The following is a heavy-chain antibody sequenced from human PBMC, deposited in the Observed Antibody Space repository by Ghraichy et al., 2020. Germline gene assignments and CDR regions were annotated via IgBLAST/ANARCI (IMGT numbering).Heavy chain of an antibody. CDR2: IRSSGYTV. V-gene: IGHV3-11*01. CDR3: AIEAVAGNYFDY. J-gene: IGHJ4*02. D-gene: IGHD6-19*01. Sequence: GESLNISCAASGFTFSDYYMSWIRQAPGKGLEWVSYIRSSGYTVYYADSVKGRFTISSDNAKNSLYLQMNSLRAEDTAVYYCAIEAVAGNYFDYWGQGTLVTVSS. CDR1: GFTFSDYY.